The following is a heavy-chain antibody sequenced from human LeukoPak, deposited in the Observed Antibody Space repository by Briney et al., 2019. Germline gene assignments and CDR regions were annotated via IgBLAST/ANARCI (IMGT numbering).Heavy chain of an antibody. D-gene: IGHD2-2*01. Sequence: KPSESLFLTCAVSGCSFSSYGYIWGRLPPSPGHGLAWIGSCSFGGSTYYNPSLKSRVTISGDTAKNHVSLKLISVSAADTAVYYCAREGLPGLCTSTSCYAVFDPRGQGTLVTVSS. J-gene: IGHJ5*02. CDR2: CSFGGST. V-gene: IGHV4-39*02. CDR1: GCSFSSYGYI. CDR3: AREGLPGLCTSTSCYAVFDP.